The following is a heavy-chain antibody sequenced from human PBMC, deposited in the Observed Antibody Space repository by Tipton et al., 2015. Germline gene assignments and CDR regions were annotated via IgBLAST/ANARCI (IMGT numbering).Heavy chain of an antibody. CDR2: ISYSGST. CDR3: ARASGGYYYYDMHV. Sequence: TLSLTCTVSGGSISGAYNYWSWIRQHPTKGLEWIGYISYSGSTDYNPSLQSRLTISLDTSKSQFSLQLSSVTVADTAVYYCARASGGYYYYDMHVWGQGTTVTVSS. J-gene: IGHJ6*02. V-gene: IGHV4-31*03. D-gene: IGHD5-12*01. CDR1: GGSISGAYNY.